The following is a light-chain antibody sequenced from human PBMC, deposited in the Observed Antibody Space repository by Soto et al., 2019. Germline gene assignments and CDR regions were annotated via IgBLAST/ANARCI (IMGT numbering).Light chain of an antibody. Sequence: EIVMTQSPATLSVSPGERATLSCRASESVSSKLVWYQKKPGQAPRLLIYGASSRATGIPDRFSGSGSGTDFTLTISRLEPEDFAVYYCQQYGTSPLTFGQGTKVDIK. V-gene: IGKV3-20*01. CDR1: ESVSSK. J-gene: IGKJ1*01. CDR3: QQYGTSPLT. CDR2: GAS.